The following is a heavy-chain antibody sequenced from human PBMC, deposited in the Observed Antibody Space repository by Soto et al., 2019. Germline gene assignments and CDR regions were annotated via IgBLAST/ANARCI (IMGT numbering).Heavy chain of an antibody. CDR2: ISTSGEST. CDR1: GFTFSGSA. Sequence: LRLSCAASGFTFSGSAMSWVRQAPGKGLEWVSSISTSGESTFYAESVKCRFTLSRDNSKSTVQVQMNSLIAEDTAVYYCAKMVTLVNRHHYGMDAWVQGTTVTVSS. CDR3: AKMVTLVNRHHYGMDA. J-gene: IGHJ6*02. D-gene: IGHD5-18*01. V-gene: IGHV3-23*01.